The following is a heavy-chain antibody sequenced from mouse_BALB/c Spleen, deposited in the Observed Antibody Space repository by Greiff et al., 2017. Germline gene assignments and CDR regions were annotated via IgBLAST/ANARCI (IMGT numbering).Heavy chain of an antibody. CDR2: IWAGGST. D-gene: IGHD2-3*01. J-gene: IGHJ3*01. CDR3: ARDQGDGGFAY. CDR1: GFSLTSYG. Sequence: VQLQESGPGLVAPSQSLSITCTVSGFSLTSYGVHWVRQPPGKGLEWLGVIWAGGSTNYNSALMSRLSISKDNSKSQVFLKMNSLQTDDTAMYYCARDQGDGGFAYWGQGTLVTVSA. V-gene: IGHV2-9*02.